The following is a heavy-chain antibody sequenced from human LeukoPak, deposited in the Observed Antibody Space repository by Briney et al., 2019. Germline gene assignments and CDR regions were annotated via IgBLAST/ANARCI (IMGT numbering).Heavy chain of an antibody. V-gene: IGHV3-30*18. CDR3: AKDPLYGSGSYFKY. CDR1: GFTFSSYG. J-gene: IGHJ4*02. CDR2: ISYDGSNK. Sequence: GGSLRLSCAASGFTFSSYGMHWVRQAPGKGLEWVAVISYDGSNKYYADSVKGRFTISRDNSKNTLYLQMNSLSAEDTAVYYCAKDPLYGSGSYFKYWGQGTLVTVSS. D-gene: IGHD3-10*01.